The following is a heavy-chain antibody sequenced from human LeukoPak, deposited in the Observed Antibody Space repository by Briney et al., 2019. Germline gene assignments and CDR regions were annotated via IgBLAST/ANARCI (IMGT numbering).Heavy chain of an antibody. D-gene: IGHD3-10*01. V-gene: IGHV3-33*01. Sequence: GRSLRLSCAASGFTFSSHGMHWVRQAPGKGLEWMALIWYDGSKKYYADSVKGQFSISRDNSKNTLYLQMNSLRAEGTAVYYCARDYGSGSDGRYYYYYGMDVWGQGTTVTVSS. CDR3: ARDYGSGSDGRYYYYYGMDV. CDR1: GFTFSSHG. CDR2: IWYDGSKK. J-gene: IGHJ6*02.